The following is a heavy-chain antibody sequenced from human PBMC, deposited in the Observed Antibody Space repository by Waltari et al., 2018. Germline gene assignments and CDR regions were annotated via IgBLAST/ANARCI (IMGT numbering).Heavy chain of an antibody. Sequence: QVQLVQSGAEVKKPGASVKVSCKASGYTFTGYYMHWVRQAPGQGLEWMGWINPNRGGTNYAQKFQGRVTMTRDTAISTAYMELSRLRSDDTAVYYCARGESGSSYFDYWGQGTLVTVSS. D-gene: IGHD6-13*01. V-gene: IGHV1-2*02. CDR3: ARGESGSSYFDY. CDR1: GYTFTGYY. CDR2: INPNRGGT. J-gene: IGHJ4*02.